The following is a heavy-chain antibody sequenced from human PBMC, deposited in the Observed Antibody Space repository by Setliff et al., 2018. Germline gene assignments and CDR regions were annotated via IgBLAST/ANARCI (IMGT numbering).Heavy chain of an antibody. Sequence: SETLSLTCAVYGGSFSAYYWSWIRQPPGKGLEWIGEINHSGSTKYNPSLKSRVTIPVDTSKNQFSLKLNSVTAADTAVYYCASLPYYDSSGYSLSYYWGQEPWSPSPQ. CDR1: GGSFSAYY. CDR2: INHSGST. D-gene: IGHD3-22*01. J-gene: IGHJ4*01. V-gene: IGHV4-34*01. CDR3: ASLPYYDSSGYSLSYY.